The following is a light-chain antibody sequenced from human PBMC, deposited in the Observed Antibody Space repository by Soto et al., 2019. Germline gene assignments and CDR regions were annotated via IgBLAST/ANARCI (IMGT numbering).Light chain of an antibody. CDR2: GAS. CDR3: LQSYTPSWT. J-gene: IGKJ1*01. Sequence: EIVLTQSPATLSLSPGERATLSCRASQTVSTFLAWYQQKPGQAPRPLIYGASDRATGIPARFSGSWSGTVFTLTISSVDPEDFAVYYCLQSYTPSWTFGQGTKVEIK. CDR1: QTVSTF. V-gene: IGKV3-11*01.